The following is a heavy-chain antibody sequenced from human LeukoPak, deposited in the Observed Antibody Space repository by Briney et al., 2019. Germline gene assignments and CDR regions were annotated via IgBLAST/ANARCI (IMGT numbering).Heavy chain of an antibody. D-gene: IGHD3-22*01. V-gene: IGHV3-48*01. J-gene: IGHJ4*02. CDR2: ISSGTPTI. Sequence: GGSLRLSCAASGFTFSTYNMNWVRQAPGKGLEWVSYISSGTPTIYSADSVKGRFTISRDNANNSLHLQMNSLRGEDTAVYYCARVSSDYYVDYWGQGTLVTVSS. CDR1: GFTFSTYN. CDR3: ARVSSDYYVDY.